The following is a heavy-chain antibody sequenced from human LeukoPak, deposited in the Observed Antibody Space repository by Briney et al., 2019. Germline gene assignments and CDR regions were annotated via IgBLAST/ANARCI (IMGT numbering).Heavy chain of an antibody. J-gene: IGHJ5*02. D-gene: IGHD3-3*01. V-gene: IGHV3-74*03. CDR1: GFTFSTFW. Sequence: GGSLRLSCAASGFTFSTFWMHWVRQAPGKGLVWVSGIKSDGSITTYADSVKGRFTISRDNAENTLYLQMNSLRAEDTAVYYCARMGQYYDFWSGYAWFDPWGQGTLVTVSS. CDR2: IKSDGSIT. CDR3: ARMGQYYDFWSGYAWFDP.